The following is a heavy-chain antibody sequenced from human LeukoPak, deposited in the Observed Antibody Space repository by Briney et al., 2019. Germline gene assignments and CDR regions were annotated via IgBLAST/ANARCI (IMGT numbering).Heavy chain of an antibody. CDR1: GFTFSSYA. Sequence: PGGSLRLSCAASGFTFSSYAMHWVRQAPGKGLEWVAVISYDGSNKYYADSVKGRFIISRDNSKNTLYLQINSLRAEDTAVYYCARAGACTNGVCYFYYGMDVWGQGTTVTVSS. V-gene: IGHV3-30-3*01. D-gene: IGHD2-8*01. J-gene: IGHJ6*02. CDR2: ISYDGSNK. CDR3: ARAGACTNGVCYFYYGMDV.